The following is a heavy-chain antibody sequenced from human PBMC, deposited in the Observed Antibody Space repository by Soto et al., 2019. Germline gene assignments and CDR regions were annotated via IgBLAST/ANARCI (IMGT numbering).Heavy chain of an antibody. CDR2: ISSSSSTI. Sequence: EVQLVESGGGLVQPGGSLRLSCAASGFTFSSYSMNWVRQAPGKGLEWVSYISSSSSTIYYADSVKGRFTISRDNAKNSXNLQMNSLRDEDTAVYYCARDAPPLAYYYDPNWFDPWGQGTLVTVSS. CDR3: ARDAPPLAYYYDPNWFDP. J-gene: IGHJ5*02. D-gene: IGHD3-22*01. CDR1: GFTFSSYS. V-gene: IGHV3-48*02.